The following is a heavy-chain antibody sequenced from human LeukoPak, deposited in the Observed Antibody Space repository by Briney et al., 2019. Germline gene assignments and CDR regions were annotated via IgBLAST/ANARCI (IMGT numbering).Heavy chain of an antibody. V-gene: IGHV4-59*08. CDR3: TRAFRYSDILTADYSAYFDY. D-gene: IGHD3-9*01. CDR1: GGSISSYY. CDR2: IYYSGST. J-gene: IGHJ4*02. Sequence: PSETLSLTCTVSGGSISSYYWSWIRQPPGKGLEWIGYIYYSGSTNYNPSLKSRVTISVDTSKNQFSLKLSSVTAADTAVYYCTRAFRYSDILTADYSAYFDYWGQGTLVTVSS.